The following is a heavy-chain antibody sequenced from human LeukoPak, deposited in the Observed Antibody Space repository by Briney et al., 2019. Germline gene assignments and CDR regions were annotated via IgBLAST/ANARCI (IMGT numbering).Heavy chain of an antibody. Sequence: SETLSLTCSVSGAFTKSSSYYWGCMRQPPGKGLECIGSIHSSGMTYYNTSSKSRVSISVDTSNNLFSLKTSSVFAAAVAIYYCARDVEYFHHWGQGTPVTVSS. CDR3: ARDVEYFHH. CDR1: GAFTKSSSYY. CDR2: IHSSGMT. J-gene: IGHJ1*01. V-gene: IGHV4-39*07.